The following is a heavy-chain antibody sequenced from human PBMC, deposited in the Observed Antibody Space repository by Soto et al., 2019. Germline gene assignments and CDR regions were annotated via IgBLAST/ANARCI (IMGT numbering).Heavy chain of an antibody. D-gene: IGHD3-3*01. Sequence: GGSLRLSCAASGFTFSNAWMSWVRQAPGKGLEWVGRIKSKTDGGTTDYAAPVKGRFTISRDDSKNTLYLQMNSLKTEDTAVYYCTTDPFLEEFWSGYHQKPWGQGTLVTVSS. V-gene: IGHV3-15*01. CDR3: TTDPFLEEFWSGYHQKP. CDR2: IKSKTDGGTT. J-gene: IGHJ5*02. CDR1: GFTFSNAW.